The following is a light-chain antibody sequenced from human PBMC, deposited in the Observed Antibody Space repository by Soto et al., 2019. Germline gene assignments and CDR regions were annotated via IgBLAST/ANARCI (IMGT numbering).Light chain of an antibody. J-gene: IGKJ4*01. CDR1: QGISSY. Sequence: AIRMTQSPSSLSASTGDRVTITCRASQGISSYLAWYQQKPGKAPKLLIYAASTLQRGVPSRFSGSGSGTDFTLTISCQQSEDFATYYCQQYYSYPLTFGGGTNVEIK. CDR2: AAS. CDR3: QQYYSYPLT. V-gene: IGKV1-8*01.